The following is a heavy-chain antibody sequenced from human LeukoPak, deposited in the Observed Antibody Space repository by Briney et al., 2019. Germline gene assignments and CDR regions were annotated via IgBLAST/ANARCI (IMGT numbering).Heavy chain of an antibody. CDR1: GGSINTYY. CDR3: ARHCGGDCFPSLDH. Sequence: SETLSLTCTVSGGSINTYYWSWIRQPPGKGLEWIGYIYYSGSTNYNPSLKSRVTISVDTSKNQFSLKLSSVTAADTAVYYCARHCGGDCFPSLDHRGQGTLVTVSS. V-gene: IGHV4-59*01. J-gene: IGHJ4*02. CDR2: IYYSGST. D-gene: IGHD2-21*02.